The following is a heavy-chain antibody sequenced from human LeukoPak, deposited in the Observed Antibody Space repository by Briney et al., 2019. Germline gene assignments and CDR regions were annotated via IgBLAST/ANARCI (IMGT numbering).Heavy chain of an antibody. J-gene: IGHJ4*02. CDR3: ARDGDYSSSWSIDY. V-gene: IGHV1-69*04. D-gene: IGHD6-13*01. CDR1: GYTFTRYD. Sequence: ASVKVSCKASGYTFTRYDISWVRQAPGQGLEWMGRIIPILGIANYAQKFQGRVTITADKSTSTAYMELSSLRSEDTAVYYCARDGDYSSSWSIDYWGQGTLVTVSS. CDR2: IIPILGIA.